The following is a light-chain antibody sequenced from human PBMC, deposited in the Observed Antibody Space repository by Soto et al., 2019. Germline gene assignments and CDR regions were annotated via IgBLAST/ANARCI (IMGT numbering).Light chain of an antibody. V-gene: IGKV1-39*01. CDR3: QQSYNTPRT. Sequence: DIQMTQPPSSLSASVGDRVTITCRARQSISSYLNWYQQKPGKAPKLLIYAASSLQSGVPSRFSGSGSGTDFTLTISSLQPADFATYYCQQSYNTPRTFGQGTKVEIK. J-gene: IGKJ1*01. CDR2: AAS. CDR1: QSISSY.